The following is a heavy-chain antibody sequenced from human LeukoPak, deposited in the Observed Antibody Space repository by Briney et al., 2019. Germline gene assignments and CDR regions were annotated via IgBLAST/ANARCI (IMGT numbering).Heavy chain of an antibody. CDR3: ARDKTTGFKNDFDS. CDR2: IGGRGSTV. CDR1: GFTFIDYS. Sequence: PGGSLRLSCAASGFTFIDYSMNWVRQAPGKGLDWLSFIGGRGSTVYYADSVKGRFTISRDNAKRSLYLQMNSLRVEDTALYYCARDKTTGFKNDFDSWGQGTLVTVSP. D-gene: IGHD5-24*01. V-gene: IGHV3-48*04. J-gene: IGHJ4*02.